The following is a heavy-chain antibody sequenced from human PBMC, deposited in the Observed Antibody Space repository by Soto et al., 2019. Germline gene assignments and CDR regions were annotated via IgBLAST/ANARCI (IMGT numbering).Heavy chain of an antibody. CDR2: IIPIFGTA. D-gene: IGHD3-10*01. V-gene: IGHV1-69*13. Sequence: SMEGSCKASGGPFSSYASSWGRQAPGQGLEWMGGIIPIFGTANYAQKFQGRVTITADESTSTAYMELSSLRSEDTAVYYCARGGSGSYYTPLYNWFDPWGQGTLVTVSS. CDR1: GGPFSSYA. J-gene: IGHJ5*02. CDR3: ARGGSGSYYTPLYNWFDP.